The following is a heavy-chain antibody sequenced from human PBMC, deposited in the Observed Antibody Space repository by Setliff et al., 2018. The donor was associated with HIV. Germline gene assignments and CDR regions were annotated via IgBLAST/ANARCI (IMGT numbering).Heavy chain of an antibody. CDR2: IIPIFGTA. CDR3: AREANYYDSSGYYDAFDI. Sequence: SVKGSCKASGGTFSSYAISWVRQAPGQGLEWMGGIIPIFGTANYAQKFQGRVTITTDESTSTAYMELSSLRSEDTAVYYCAREANYYDSSGYYDAFDIWGQGTMVTVSS. J-gene: IGHJ3*02. D-gene: IGHD3-22*01. V-gene: IGHV1-69*05. CDR1: GGTFSSYA.